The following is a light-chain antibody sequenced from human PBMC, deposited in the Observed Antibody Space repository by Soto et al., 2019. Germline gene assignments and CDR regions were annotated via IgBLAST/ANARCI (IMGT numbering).Light chain of an antibody. CDR2: EVY. CDR1: SNAFGSYNA. CDR3: CSFAGGTLV. J-gene: IGLJ2*01. Sequence: QSVLTQPASVSGSPGQSITISCTGTSNAFGSYNAVSWYQQYPGKVPTVMIYEVYKRPSGVSLRFSGSKSGNTASLTISGLRAEDEADYYCCSFAGGTLVFGGGTKLTVL. V-gene: IGLV2-23*02.